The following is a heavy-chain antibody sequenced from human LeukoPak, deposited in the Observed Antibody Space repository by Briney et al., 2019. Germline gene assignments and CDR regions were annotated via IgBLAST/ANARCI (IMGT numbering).Heavy chain of an antibody. CDR3: ARVLGSVLDY. J-gene: IGHJ4*02. CDR1: GFAVTGSY. V-gene: IGHV3-53*01. Sequence: GGSLRLSCAASGFAVTGSYMTWVRQAPGKGLEWVSIIYSGGSTYYADSVKGRFTISRDNSKNTLSLQLNSLRAEDTAVYYCARVLGSVLDYWGQGTLVTVSS. D-gene: IGHD3-10*01. CDR2: IYSGGST.